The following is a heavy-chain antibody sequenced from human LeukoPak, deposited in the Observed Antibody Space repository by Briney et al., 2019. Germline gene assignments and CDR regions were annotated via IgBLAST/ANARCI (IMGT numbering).Heavy chain of an antibody. CDR3: AKGITIFGVVGY. CDR2: ISGSGGST. Sequence: GGSLRLSCAASGFTFSNYAMNWVRQAPGKGLEWVSAISGSGGSTYYADSVKGRFTISRDNSKNTLYLQMNSLRAEDTAVYYCAKGITIFGVVGYWGQGTLVTVSS. J-gene: IGHJ4*02. V-gene: IGHV3-23*01. CDR1: GFTFSNYA. D-gene: IGHD3-3*01.